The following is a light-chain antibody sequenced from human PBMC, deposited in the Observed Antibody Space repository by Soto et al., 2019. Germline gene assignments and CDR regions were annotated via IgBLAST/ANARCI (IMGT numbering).Light chain of an antibody. V-gene: IGLV4-60*02. CDR1: SGHSSYI. CDR3: ETWDSNTHTV. CDR2: LEGSGSY. Sequence: QAVVTQSSSASASLGSSVKLTCTLSSGHSSYIIAWHQQQPRKAPRYLMKLEGSGSYNKGSGVPDRFSGSSSGADRYLTISNLQFEDEADYYCETWDSNTHTVFGGGTKVTVL. J-gene: IGLJ3*02.